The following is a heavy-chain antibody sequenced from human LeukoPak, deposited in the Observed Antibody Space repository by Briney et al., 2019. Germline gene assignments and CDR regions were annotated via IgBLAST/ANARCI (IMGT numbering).Heavy chain of an antibody. D-gene: IGHD2-21*01. J-gene: IGHJ4*02. Sequence: SETLSLTCTVSGGSISRSSYYWGWIRQPPGKGLEWIGSIYYSGSTYYNPSLKSRVTISVDTSKNQFSLKLSSVTAADTAVYYCARTNCGGDCYSFDYWGPRTLVTVSS. CDR3: ARTNCGGDCYSFDY. V-gene: IGHV4-39*01. CDR2: IYYSGST. CDR1: GGSISRSSYY.